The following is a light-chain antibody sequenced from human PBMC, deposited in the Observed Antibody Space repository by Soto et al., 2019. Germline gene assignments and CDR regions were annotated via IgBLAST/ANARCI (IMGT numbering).Light chain of an antibody. J-gene: IGLJ2*01. CDR3: QTWGTGIQV. Sequence: QLVLTQSPSASASLGASVQLTCTLSSEHSNYAIAWHQQQPQKGPRFLMRLNNAGIHIKGDGIPDRFSGSSSGAERYLTISSLQSEDEGDYYCQTWGTGIQVFGGGTKLTVL. CDR1: SEHSNYA. CDR2: LNNAGIH. V-gene: IGLV4-69*01.